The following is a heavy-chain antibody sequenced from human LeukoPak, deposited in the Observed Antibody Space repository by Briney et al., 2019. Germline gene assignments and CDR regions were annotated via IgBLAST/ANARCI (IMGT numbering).Heavy chain of an antibody. CDR1: GGSISGYF. D-gene: IGHD5-12*01. V-gene: IGHV4-4*07. CDR2: MYSTGSN. CDR3: AREPTSGRETTSGRPLDY. Sequence: PWETLSLTCTVSGGSISGYFWTWVSQAAGKGLEWIGRMYSTGSNNYNPSLKSRVTMSLDPSKNHFSLNLTSVTGADTAVYYCAREPTSGRETTSGRPLDYWGQGTLVTVSS. J-gene: IGHJ4*02.